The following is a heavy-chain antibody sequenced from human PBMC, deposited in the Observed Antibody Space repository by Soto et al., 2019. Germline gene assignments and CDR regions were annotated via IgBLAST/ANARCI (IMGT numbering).Heavy chain of an antibody. CDR3: ARGDGRGSSGFYYYYGMDV. V-gene: IGHV1-18*01. CDR1: GYTFADYG. J-gene: IGHJ6*02. Sequence: QAPLVQSGAEVKKPGASVKVSCQAGGYTFADYGISWVRQAPGQGLEWMGWIGPYNGNTNYAQNLQDRVTMTSDTSTSTVYMELSSLRSEDTAVYYCARGDGRGSSGFYYYYGMDVWGHGTTVTVSS. CDR2: IGPYNGNT. D-gene: IGHD6-25*01.